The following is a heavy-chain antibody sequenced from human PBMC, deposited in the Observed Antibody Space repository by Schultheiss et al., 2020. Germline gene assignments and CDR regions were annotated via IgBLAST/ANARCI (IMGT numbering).Heavy chain of an antibody. Sequence: ASVKVSCKASGYSFTDYFIYWVRQAPGQGLEWIGWINPNSGGTNYAQNFQGRVTMTRDTSISTAYMEVSGLTSDDTAVYYCARDFRTAIQAADLDSWGQGTLVTVSS. D-gene: IGHD2-2*02. CDR2: INPNSGGT. CDR1: GYSFTDYF. J-gene: IGHJ4*02. CDR3: ARDFRTAIQAADLDS. V-gene: IGHV1-2*02.